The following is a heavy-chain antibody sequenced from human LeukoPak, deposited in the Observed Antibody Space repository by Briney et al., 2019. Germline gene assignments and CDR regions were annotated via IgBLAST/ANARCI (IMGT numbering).Heavy chain of an antibody. CDR3: AKGPYSGFS. D-gene: IGHD1-26*01. CDR1: GFTFSNYE. J-gene: IGHJ5*02. Sequence: GGSLRLSCAASGFTFSNYEMNWVRQAPGKGLEWVSYISIDGNSAYYADSVKGRFTISRDNSKNTLYLQMNSLRAEDTAVYYCAKGPYSGFSWGQGTLVTVSS. V-gene: IGHV3-23*01. CDR2: ISIDGNSA.